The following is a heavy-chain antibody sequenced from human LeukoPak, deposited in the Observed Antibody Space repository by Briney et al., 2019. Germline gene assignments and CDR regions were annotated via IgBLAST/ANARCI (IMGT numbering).Heavy chain of an antibody. V-gene: IGHV1-24*01. CDR2: FDPEDGET. Sequence: ASVKVSCKVSGYTLTELSMHWVRQAPGKRLEWMGGFDPEDGETIYAQRFQGRVTMTEDTSTATAYMELSRLRSEDTAVYSCATGSGYSYDFDYWGQGTLVTVSS. D-gene: IGHD5-18*01. J-gene: IGHJ4*02. CDR1: GYTLTELS. CDR3: ATGSGYSYDFDY.